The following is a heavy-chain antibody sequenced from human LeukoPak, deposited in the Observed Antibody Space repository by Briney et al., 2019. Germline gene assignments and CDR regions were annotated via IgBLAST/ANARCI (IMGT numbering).Heavy chain of an antibody. CDR2: IRYDGSNK. CDR3: AKGLRYDYVWGSYRYSFDY. V-gene: IGHV3-30*02. D-gene: IGHD3-16*02. CDR1: GFTFSSYG. Sequence: PGGSLRLSCAASGFTFSSYGMHWVRQAPGKGLEGVAFIRYDGSNKYYADSVKGRFTISRDNSKNTLYLQMNSLRAEDTAVYYCAKGLRYDYVWGSYRYSFDYWGQGTLVTVSS. J-gene: IGHJ4*02.